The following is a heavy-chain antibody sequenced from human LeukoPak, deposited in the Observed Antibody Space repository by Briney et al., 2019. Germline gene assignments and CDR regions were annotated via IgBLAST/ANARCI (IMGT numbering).Heavy chain of an antibody. D-gene: IGHD5-24*01. Sequence: PGGSLRLSCAASGFTFSSYAMSWVRQAPGKGLEWVSAISGSGGSTYYADSVKGRFTISRDNSKNTLYLQMNSLSAEDTAVYYCAKHDRWLQLPYYFDYWGQGTLVTVSS. J-gene: IGHJ4*02. CDR3: AKHDRWLQLPYYFDY. V-gene: IGHV3-23*01. CDR2: ISGSGGST. CDR1: GFTFSSYA.